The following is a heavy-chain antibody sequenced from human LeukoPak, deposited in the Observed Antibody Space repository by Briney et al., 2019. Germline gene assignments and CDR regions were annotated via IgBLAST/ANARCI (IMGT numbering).Heavy chain of an antibody. CDR3: GGQAEDSSGWYHKSDAFEI. D-gene: IGHD6-19*01. CDR1: GGSISSYY. CDR2: IYTSGST. J-gene: IGHJ3*02. Sequence: SETLSLTCTVSGGSISSYYWCWIRQPPGKGLEWIGYIYTSGSTNYNPSLKRRGTTFVDKSKNQFSLKLSSVIAAGTAVYYCGGQAEDSSGWYHKSDAFEIWGQGTMVTVSS. V-gene: IGHV4-4*08.